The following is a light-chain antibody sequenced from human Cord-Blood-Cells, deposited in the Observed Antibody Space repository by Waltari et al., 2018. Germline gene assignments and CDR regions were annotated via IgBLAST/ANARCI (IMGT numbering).Light chain of an antibody. CDR2: DAS. CDR3: QQRSNWPPEYT. CDR1: QSVSSY. Sequence: EIVLTQSPATLSLSLGERATLYCRASQSVSSYLAWYQQKPGQAPRLLIYDASNRATGIPARFSGSGSGTDFTLTISSLEPEDFAVYYCQQRSNWPPEYTFGQGTKLEIK. V-gene: IGKV3-11*01. J-gene: IGKJ2*01.